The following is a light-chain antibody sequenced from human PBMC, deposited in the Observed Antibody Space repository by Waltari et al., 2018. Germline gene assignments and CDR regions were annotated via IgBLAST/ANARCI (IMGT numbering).Light chain of an antibody. CDR1: SSDVGNYNY. J-gene: IGLJ3*02. Sequence: QSALTQPPSASGSPGQSVTISCTGSSSDVGNYNYVSWYQQHPGKAPKLMIYEVTKRPSGVPDRFSGSKSGNTASRTVSGLQAEDEADYYCSSYAGSNNLMFGGGTKVTVL. CDR2: EVT. V-gene: IGLV2-8*01. CDR3: SSYAGSNNLM.